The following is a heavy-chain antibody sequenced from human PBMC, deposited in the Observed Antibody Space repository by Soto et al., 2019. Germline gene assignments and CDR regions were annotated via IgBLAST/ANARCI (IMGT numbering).Heavy chain of an antibody. CDR1: GYSFANYW. D-gene: IGHD3-10*01. Sequence: GDSLTISCQGSGYSFANYWIAWVRQMPGKGLEWVGVIYPGDSDTRYSPSFRGQVTISADKSISHVYLQWSSLKASDTAMYYCARNRLRQYYYGMDAWGQGTTVTVSS. V-gene: IGHV5-51*01. CDR3: ARNRLRQYYYGMDA. J-gene: IGHJ6*02. CDR2: IYPGDSDT.